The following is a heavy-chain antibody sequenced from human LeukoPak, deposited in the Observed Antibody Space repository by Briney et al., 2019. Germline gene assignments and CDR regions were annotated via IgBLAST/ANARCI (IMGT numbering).Heavy chain of an antibody. Sequence: GASVKVSCKVSGYTLTELSMHWVRQAPGKGLEWMGGFDPEDGETIYAQKFQGRVTMTEDTSTDTAYMELSSLRSEDTAVYYCATGGSYHGGYNYYGMDVWGQGTTVTVSS. J-gene: IGHJ6*02. CDR3: ATGGSYHGGYNYYGMDV. D-gene: IGHD1-26*01. V-gene: IGHV1-24*01. CDR1: GYTLTELS. CDR2: FDPEDGET.